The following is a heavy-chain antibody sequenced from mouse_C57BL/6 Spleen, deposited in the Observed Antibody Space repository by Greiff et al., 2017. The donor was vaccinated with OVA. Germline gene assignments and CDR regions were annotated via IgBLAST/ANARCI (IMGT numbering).Heavy chain of an antibody. D-gene: IGHD2-3*01. Sequence: EVKLEESGGGLVKPGGSLKLSCAASGFTFSSYAMSWVRQTPEKRLEWVATISDGGSYTYYPDNVKGRFTISRDNAKNNLYLQMSHLKSEDTAMYYCAREGRWTPPGYFDYWGQGTTLTVSS. CDR2: ISDGGSYT. V-gene: IGHV5-4*01. J-gene: IGHJ2*01. CDR3: AREGRWTPPGYFDY. CDR1: GFTFSSYA.